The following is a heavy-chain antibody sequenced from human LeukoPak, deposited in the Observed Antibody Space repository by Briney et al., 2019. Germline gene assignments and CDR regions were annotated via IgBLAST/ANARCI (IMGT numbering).Heavy chain of an antibody. J-gene: IGHJ4*02. D-gene: IGHD2-2*01. CDR1: GGSISSSSYY. CDR3: AMGIDFVPAAIRH. V-gene: IGHV4-39*01. CDR2: IYYSGST. Sequence: SETLSLTCTVSGGSISSSSYYWGWIRQPPGKGLEWIGSIYYSGSTYYNPSLKSRVTISVDTSKNQFSLKLSSVTAADTAVYYSAMGIDFVPAAIRHWGQGTLVTVSS.